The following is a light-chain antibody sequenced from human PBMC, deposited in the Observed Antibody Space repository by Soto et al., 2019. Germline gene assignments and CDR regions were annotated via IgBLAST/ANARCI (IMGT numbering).Light chain of an antibody. Sequence: IQMTQSPSTLSASLGDRVTMTCRASQSLDRDYLAWYQQKPGKAPNLLIYKASTLESGVPSRFSGGGSGTAFTLTISSLQPDDFATYYCHHYDSYPRTFGHGTKVDLK. V-gene: IGKV1-5*03. J-gene: IGKJ1*01. CDR1: QSLDRDY. CDR3: HHYDSYPRT. CDR2: KAS.